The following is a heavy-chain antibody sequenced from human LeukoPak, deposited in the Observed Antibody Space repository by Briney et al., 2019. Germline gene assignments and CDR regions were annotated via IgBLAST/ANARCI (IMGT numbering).Heavy chain of an antibody. D-gene: IGHD3-10*01. CDR3: ARDNRLGSRSHQTSYYFDY. CDR1: GGSISSSNW. CDR2: IYYSGST. J-gene: IGHJ4*02. V-gene: IGHV4-4*02. Sequence: PSETLSLTCAVSGGSISSSNWWSWVRQPPGKGLEWIGSIYYSGSTYYNPSLKSRVTISVDTSKNQFSLKLSSVTAADTAVYYCARDNRLGSRSHQTSYYFDYWGQGTLVTVSS.